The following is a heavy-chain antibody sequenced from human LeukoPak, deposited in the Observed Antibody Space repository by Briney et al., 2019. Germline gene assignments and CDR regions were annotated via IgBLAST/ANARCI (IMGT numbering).Heavy chain of an antibody. CDR1: GVSISTHY. J-gene: IGHJ4*02. V-gene: IGHV4-59*11. Sequence: PSETLSLTCNVSGVSISTHYWSWLRQSPGKGLEWVGYIYHNGITNYNPSLKSRVIISIDTSKNEFSLKLTSVIAADTAVYFCAREANYYGSGSYFEGTFDYWGQGSLVTVSS. CDR3: AREANYYGSGSYFEGTFDY. D-gene: IGHD3-10*01. CDR2: IYHNGIT.